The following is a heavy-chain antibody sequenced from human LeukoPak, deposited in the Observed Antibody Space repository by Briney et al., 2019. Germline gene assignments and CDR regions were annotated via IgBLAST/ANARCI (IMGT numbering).Heavy chain of an antibody. J-gene: IGHJ5*02. V-gene: IGHV1-18*01. CDR3: ARDLWSSSRKGSNWFDP. CDR1: GYTFTSYG. Sequence: GASVKVSCKASGYTFTSYGISWVRQAPGQGLEWMGWISAYNGNTNYAQKLQGRVTMTTDTSTSTAYMELRRLRSDDTAVYYCARDLWSSSRKGSNWFDPWGQGTLVTVSS. D-gene: IGHD6-6*01. CDR2: ISAYNGNT.